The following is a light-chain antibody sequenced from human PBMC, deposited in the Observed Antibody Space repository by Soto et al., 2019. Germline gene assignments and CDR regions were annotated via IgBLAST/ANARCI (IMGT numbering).Light chain of an antibody. CDR1: SSDVGGYNY. CDR3: SSYTSSRTLV. CDR2: EVS. J-gene: IGLJ2*01. V-gene: IGLV2-14*01. Sequence: QYALTQPASVSGSPGQSITISCTGTSSDVGGYNYVSWYQQHPGKAPKLMIYEVSNRPSGVSNRFSGSKSGNTASLTISGRQAEDEADYYCSSYTSSRTLVFGGGTKLTVL.